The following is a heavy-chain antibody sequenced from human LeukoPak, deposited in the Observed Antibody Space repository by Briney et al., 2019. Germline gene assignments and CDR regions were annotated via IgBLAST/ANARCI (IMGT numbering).Heavy chain of an antibody. Sequence: ASVKVSCKASGGTFSSYYMHWVRQAPGQGLEWMGWINPNSGGTNYAQKFQGRVTVTRDTSISTAYMELSRLRSDDTAVYYCARVRVSIVPAVDFDYWGQGTLVTVSS. D-gene: IGHD2-2*01. CDR2: INPNSGGT. CDR1: GGTFSSYY. CDR3: ARVRVSIVPAVDFDY. V-gene: IGHV1-2*02. J-gene: IGHJ4*02.